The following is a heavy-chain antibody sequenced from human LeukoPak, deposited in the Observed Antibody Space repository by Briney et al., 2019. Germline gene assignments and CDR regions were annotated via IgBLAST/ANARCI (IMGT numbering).Heavy chain of an antibody. D-gene: IGHD5-18*01. J-gene: IGHJ4*02. CDR3: ARQDGYGLYYFDS. CDR2: IYPGDSDT. Sequence: GESLKISCKGSGYTFPAYWIAWVRQMPGKGLEWMGIIYPGDSDTRYSPSFQGQVTISADKSISTAYLQRSSLEASDTAMYYCARQDGYGLYYFDSWGQGTLVTVSS. V-gene: IGHV5-51*01. CDR1: GYTFPAYW.